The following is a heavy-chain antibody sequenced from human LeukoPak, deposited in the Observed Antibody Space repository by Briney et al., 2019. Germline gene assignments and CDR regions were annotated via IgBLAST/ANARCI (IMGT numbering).Heavy chain of an antibody. V-gene: IGHV4-31*03. D-gene: IGHD2-2*01. J-gene: IGHJ6*02. Sequence: SQTLSLTCTVSGGSISSGGYYWSWIRQHPGKGLEGIGYIYYSGSTYYNPSLKSRVTISVDTSKNQFSLKLSSVTAADTAVYWCARDSGDLDDIVVVPAAMNYYHGMDVWGQGTTVTVSS. CDR1: GGSISSGGYY. CDR3: ARDSGDLDDIVVVPAAMNYYHGMDV. CDR2: IYYSGST.